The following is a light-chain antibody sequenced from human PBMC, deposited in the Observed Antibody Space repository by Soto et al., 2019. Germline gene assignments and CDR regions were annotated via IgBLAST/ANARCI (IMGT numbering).Light chain of an antibody. CDR2: EVR. V-gene: IGLV2-14*01. Sequence: QSALTQPASVSGSPGQSITISCTGTNRDVGSYNLVSWYQQRPGEAPKLIISEVRNRPSGISYRFTGSKSGNTASLTISGLQAEDEADYYCSSYTSSSTLVVFGGGTQLTVL. CDR3: SSYTSSSTLVV. CDR1: NRDVGSYNL. J-gene: IGLJ2*01.